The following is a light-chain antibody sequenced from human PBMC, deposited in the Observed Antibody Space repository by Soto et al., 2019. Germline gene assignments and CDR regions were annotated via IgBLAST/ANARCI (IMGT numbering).Light chain of an antibody. V-gene: IGLV2-8*01. CDR3: SSYAGSNNPVV. J-gene: IGLJ2*01. Sequence: QSVLTQPPSASGSPGQSVTISCTGTSSDVGGYNYVSWYQQHPGKVPKLMIYEVSKRPSGVPDRFSGSKSGNTASLTVSGLQAEDEADYYCSSYAGSNNPVVFGGGTQLTVL. CDR2: EVS. CDR1: SSDVGGYNY.